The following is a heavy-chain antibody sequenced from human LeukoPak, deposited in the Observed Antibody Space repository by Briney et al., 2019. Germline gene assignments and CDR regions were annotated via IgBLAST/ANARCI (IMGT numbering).Heavy chain of an antibody. V-gene: IGHV1-58*01. D-gene: IGHD1-7*01. CDR2: IVVGSGNT. J-gene: IGHJ3*02. Sequence: SVKVSCKAPGFTFTSSAVQWVRQARGQRLEWIGWIVVGSGNTNYAQKFQERVTIIRDMSTSTAYMELSSLRSEDTAVYYCAADRVTGTTSDELDAFDIWGQGTMVTVSS. CDR3: AADRVTGTTSDELDAFDI. CDR1: GFTFTSSA.